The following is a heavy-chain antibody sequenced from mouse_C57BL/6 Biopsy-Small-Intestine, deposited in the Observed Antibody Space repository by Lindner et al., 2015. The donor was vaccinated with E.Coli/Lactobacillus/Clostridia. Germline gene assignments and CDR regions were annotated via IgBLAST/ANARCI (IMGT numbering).Heavy chain of an antibody. CDR1: GYTLTELS. D-gene: IGHD1-2*01. CDR2: FDPEDGKI. V-gene: IGHV1-83*01. Sequence: SVKVSCKVSGYTLTELSMHWVRQAPGKGLEWMGGFDPEDGKIIYAQKFQGRVTMTEDTSTDTAYMELTSLRSDDTAMYYCAPATYGNAFEIWGQGTMVTVSS. CDR3: APATYGNAFEI. J-gene: IGHJ3*01.